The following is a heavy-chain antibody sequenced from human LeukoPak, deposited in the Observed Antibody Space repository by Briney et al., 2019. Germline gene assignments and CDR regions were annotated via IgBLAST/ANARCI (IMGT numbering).Heavy chain of an antibody. D-gene: IGHD3-10*02. CDR2: ISYSGST. CDR3: ARRGSITMLVASFDF. J-gene: IGHJ4*02. CDR1: GGSISSSSYY. V-gene: IGHV4-39*01. Sequence: SETLSLTCTVSGGSISSSSYYWGWIRQPPGKGLEWIGSISYSGSTYYNPSLKSRVTMSVDTSKDQFSLKMSSVTAADAAIYYCARRGSITMLVASFDFWGQGTLVTVSS.